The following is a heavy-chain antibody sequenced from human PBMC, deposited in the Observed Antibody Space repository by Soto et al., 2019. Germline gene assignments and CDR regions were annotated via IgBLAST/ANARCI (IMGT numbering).Heavy chain of an antibody. D-gene: IGHD3-10*01. CDR1: GDSVSSNSAA. Sequence: SQTLSLTCAISGDSVSSNSAAWNWIRQSPSRGLEWLGRTYYRSKWYNDYAVSVKSRITINPDTSKNQFSLQLNSVTPEDTAVYYCARDSGLWLLWFGELLYSTHFDYWGEGTLVTVS. CDR3: ARDSGLWLLWFGELLYSTHFDY. CDR2: TYYRSKWYN. J-gene: IGHJ4*02. V-gene: IGHV6-1*01.